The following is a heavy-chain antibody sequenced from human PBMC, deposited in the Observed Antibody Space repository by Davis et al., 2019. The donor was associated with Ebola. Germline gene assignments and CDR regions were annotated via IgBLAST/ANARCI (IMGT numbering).Heavy chain of an antibody. CDR1: GGSVSSGTYF. CDR3: ARGLGDMDV. V-gene: IGHV4-61*01. CDR2: VYYSGST. J-gene: IGHJ6*02. Sequence: SETLSLTCTVSGGSVSSGTYFWSWIRQPPGKGLEWIGYVYYSGSTNYNPSLKSRVTISVDKSKNRFSLKLSSVTAADTAVYYCARGLGDMDVWGQGTTVTVSS. D-gene: IGHD3-10*01.